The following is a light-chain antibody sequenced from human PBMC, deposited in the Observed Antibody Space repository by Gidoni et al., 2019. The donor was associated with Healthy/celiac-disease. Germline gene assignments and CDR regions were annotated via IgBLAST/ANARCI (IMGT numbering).Light chain of an antibody. CDR3: QQYNSYPWT. Sequence: LQLPHSPSTLSASVGDRVTITCRASQSISSWLAWYQQKPGKAPKPLIYKASSLESGVPSRFSGSGSGTEFTLTISSLQPDDFATYYCQQYNSYPWTFXXXTKVEIK. CDR2: KAS. V-gene: IGKV1-5*03. J-gene: IGKJ1*01. CDR1: QSISSW.